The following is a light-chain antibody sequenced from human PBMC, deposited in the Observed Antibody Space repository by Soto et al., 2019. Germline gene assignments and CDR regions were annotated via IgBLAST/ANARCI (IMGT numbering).Light chain of an antibody. CDR3: AAWDVSLNGYYV. Sequence: QSVLTQPHSASGTPGQRVTISCSGSSSNIGSNTVNWYQQLPGTAPKLLIYSNNQRPSGVPDRFSGSKSGTSASLAISGLQSEDEADYYCAAWDVSLNGYYVFGTGTKLTVL. J-gene: IGLJ1*01. CDR1: SSNIGSNT. V-gene: IGLV1-44*01. CDR2: SNN.